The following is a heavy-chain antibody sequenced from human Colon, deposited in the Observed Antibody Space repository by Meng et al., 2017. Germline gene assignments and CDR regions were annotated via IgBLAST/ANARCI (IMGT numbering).Heavy chain of an antibody. CDR3: ARVGTARPFDY. CDR1: GFTFSLYA. V-gene: IGHV3-21*01. D-gene: IGHD1-1*01. J-gene: IGHJ4*02. CDR2: ITSSSNYI. Sequence: EVQLVESGGGLVKPGESRRVSCEASGFTFSLYAINWVRPAPGEGLEWVASITSSSNYIHYSDSVKGRFTVSRDNARNSSYLQMDSLRAEDTAVYYCARVGTARPFDYWGQGTLVTVSS.